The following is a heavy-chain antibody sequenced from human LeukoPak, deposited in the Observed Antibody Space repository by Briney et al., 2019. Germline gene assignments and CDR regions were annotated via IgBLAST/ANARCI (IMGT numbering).Heavy chain of an antibody. Sequence: GGSLRLSCAASGFTFSIYEMNWVRQAPGKGLEWVSYISSSRSNTIYYADSVKGRFTISRDNSKNTLYLQTNILRAEDTAVYYCAKPRGSGSSYNGGFDYWGQGTLVTVSS. V-gene: IGHV3-48*03. CDR1: GFTFSIYE. D-gene: IGHD3-10*01. J-gene: IGHJ4*02. CDR2: ISSSRSNTI. CDR3: AKPRGSGSSYNGGFDY.